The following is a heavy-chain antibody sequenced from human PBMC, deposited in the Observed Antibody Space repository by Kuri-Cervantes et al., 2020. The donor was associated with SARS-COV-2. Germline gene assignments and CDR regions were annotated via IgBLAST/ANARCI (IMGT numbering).Heavy chain of an antibody. J-gene: IGHJ4*02. V-gene: IGHV1-2*04. CDR2: INPNSDDT. Sequence: ASVKVSCNASGYTFTGYYMHWVRQAPGQGLERMGWINPNSDDTNYAQKFQGWVTMTRDTSTSTAYIELRSLRAEDTAVYYCAREPLNTGSWYSAIYWGQGTLVTVSS. D-gene: IGHD6-13*01. CDR1: GYTFTGYY. CDR3: AREPLNTGSWYSAIY.